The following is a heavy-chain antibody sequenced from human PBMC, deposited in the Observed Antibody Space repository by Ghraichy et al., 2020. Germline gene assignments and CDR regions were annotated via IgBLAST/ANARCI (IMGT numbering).Heavy chain of an antibody. CDR1: GYSFTSYW. Sequence: GESLNISCKGSGYSFTSYWIGWVRQMPGKGLEWMGIIYPGDSDTRYSPSFQGQVTISADKSISTAYLQWSSLKASDTAMYYCARGGSGSYYTVRWFDPWGQGTLVTVSS. V-gene: IGHV5-51*01. D-gene: IGHD3-10*01. CDR2: IYPGDSDT. CDR3: ARGGSGSYYTVRWFDP. J-gene: IGHJ5*02.